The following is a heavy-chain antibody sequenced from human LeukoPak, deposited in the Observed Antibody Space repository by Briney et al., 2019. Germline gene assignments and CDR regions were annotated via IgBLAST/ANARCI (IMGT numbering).Heavy chain of an antibody. J-gene: IGHJ4*03. Sequence: PSETLSLTCTVSGGSISSYYWSWIRQPPGKGLEWIGYIYYSGSTNYNPSLKSRVPISVDTSKNQFSLKLSSVTAADTAVYYCARGSGSEKYSSSWFVYWGQGTTVTVSS. V-gene: IGHV4-59*01. CDR1: GGSISSYY. D-gene: IGHD6-13*01. CDR3: ARGSGSEKYSSSWFVY. CDR2: IYYSGST.